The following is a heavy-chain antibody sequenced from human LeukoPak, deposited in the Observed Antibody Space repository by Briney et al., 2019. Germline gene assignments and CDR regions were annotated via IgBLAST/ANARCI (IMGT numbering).Heavy chain of an antibody. D-gene: IGHD6-13*01. V-gene: IGHV4-59*08. CDR3: ARHAPIAAAGIPPFDY. J-gene: IGHJ4*02. CDR2: IYNNGST. CDR1: VGSLSSYY. Sequence: SETLSLSCTVSVGSLSSYYWSWIRQPPGKGLEWIGYIYNNGSTNYNPSLKSRVTISVDTSKNQFSLKLSSVTAADTAVYYCARHAPIAAAGIPPFDYWGQGTLVTVSS.